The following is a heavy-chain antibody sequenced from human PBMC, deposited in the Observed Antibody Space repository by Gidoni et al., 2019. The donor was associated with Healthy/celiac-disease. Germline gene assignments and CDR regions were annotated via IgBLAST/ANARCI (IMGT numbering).Heavy chain of an antibody. CDR2: IDYSGST. V-gene: IGHV4-30-4*01. CDR1: GGSISSGDYY. D-gene: IGHD3-10*01. J-gene: IGHJ6*03. Sequence: QVQLQESGPGLVKPSQTLSLTCTVSGGSISSGDYYWSWIRQPPGKGLEWIGDIDYSGSTYYNPSLKSRVTISVDTSKNQFSLKLSSVTAADTAVYYCARSRSMVRGVITYYYYYYMDVWGKGTTVTVSS. CDR3: ARSRSMVRGVITYYYYYYMDV.